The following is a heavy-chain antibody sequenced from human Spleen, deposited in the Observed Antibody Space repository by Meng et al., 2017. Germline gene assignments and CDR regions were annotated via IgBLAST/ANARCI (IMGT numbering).Heavy chain of an antibody. CDR3: AKEAYSSSWYRYYGMDV. Sequence: GESLKISCAASGFTFTNYAMSWVRQAPGKGLEWVSAIGGSGDSTYYADSVKGRFTISRDNSKNTLYLQMNSLRAEDTAVYYCAKEAYSSSWYRYYGMDVWGQGTTVTVSS. V-gene: IGHV3-23*01. J-gene: IGHJ6*02. D-gene: IGHD6-13*01. CDR2: IGGSGDST. CDR1: GFTFTNYA.